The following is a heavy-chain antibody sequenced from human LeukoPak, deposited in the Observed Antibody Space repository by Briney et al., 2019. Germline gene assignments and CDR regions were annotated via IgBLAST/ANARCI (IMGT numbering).Heavy chain of an antibody. J-gene: IGHJ4*02. D-gene: IGHD1-7*01. Sequence: GGSLRLSCAASGFTFSSYWMHWVRQAPGKGLVWVSRITNDGSSTGDADSVKGRFTISRDNAKNTLYLQMNGLRVEDTAVYYCARDLGDGTPFDYWGQGTLVTVSS. CDR3: ARDLGDGTPFDY. CDR1: GFTFSSYW. V-gene: IGHV3-74*01. CDR2: ITNDGSST.